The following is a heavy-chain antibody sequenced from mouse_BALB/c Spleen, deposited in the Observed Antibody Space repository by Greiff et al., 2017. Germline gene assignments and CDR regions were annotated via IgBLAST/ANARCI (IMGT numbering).Heavy chain of an antibody. J-gene: IGHJ2*01. D-gene: IGHD4-1*01. V-gene: IGHV1-5*01. CDR1: GYTFTSYW. CDR3: TIANWAYYFDY. CDR2: IYPGNSDT. Sequence: SGTVLARPGASVKMSCKASGYTFTSYWMHWVKQRPGQGLEWIGAIYPGNSDTSYNQKFKGKAKLTAVTSTSTAYMELSSLTNEDSAVYYCTIANWAYYFDYWGQGTTLTVSS.